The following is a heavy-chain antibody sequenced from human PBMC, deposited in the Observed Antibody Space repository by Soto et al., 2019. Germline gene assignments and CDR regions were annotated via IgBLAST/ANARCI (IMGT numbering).Heavy chain of an antibody. Sequence: GESLKISCKGSGYSFTSYCIGWVRQMPGKGLEWMGIIYPGDSDTRYSPSFQGQVTISADKSISTAYLQWSSLKASDTAMYYCARTSAAGKYYYGMDVWGQGTTVTVS. J-gene: IGHJ6*02. CDR3: ARTSAAGKYYYGMDV. V-gene: IGHV5-51*01. CDR1: GYSFTSYC. CDR2: IYPGDSDT. D-gene: IGHD6-13*01.